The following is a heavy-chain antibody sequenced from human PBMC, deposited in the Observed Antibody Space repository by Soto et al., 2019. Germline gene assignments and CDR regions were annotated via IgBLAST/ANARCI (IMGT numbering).Heavy chain of an antibody. V-gene: IGHV4-39*01. D-gene: IGHD4-17*01. CDR1: GGSMSDSSHY. CDR2: INYSGRT. CDR3: ARHFGNYGDWAFDF. Sequence: PSXTLSLTCTVSGGSMSDSSHYWAWIRQPPGKGLEWIATINYSGRTYYNPSLRSRVTISVDTSRDQFSLNLNSVTAADTAVYYCARHFGNYGDWAFDFWGQGTLVTVSS. J-gene: IGHJ4*02.